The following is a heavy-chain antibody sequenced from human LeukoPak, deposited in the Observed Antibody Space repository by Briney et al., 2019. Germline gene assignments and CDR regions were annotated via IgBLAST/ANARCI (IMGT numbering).Heavy chain of an antibody. CDR3: ARGPHCSSTSCLSDYYYYYMDV. CDR2: IYTSGST. J-gene: IGHJ6*03. V-gene: IGHV4-4*09. D-gene: IGHD2-2*01. CDR1: GGSISSYY. Sequence: SETLSLTCTVSGGSISSYYWSWIRQPPGKGLEWIGYIYTSGSTNYNPSLKSRVTISVDTSKNQFSLKLSSVTAADTAVYYCARGPHCSSTSCLSDYYYYYMDVWGKGTTVTVSS.